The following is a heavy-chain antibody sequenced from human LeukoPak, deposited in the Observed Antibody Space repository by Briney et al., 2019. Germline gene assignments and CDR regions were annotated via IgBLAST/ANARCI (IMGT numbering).Heavy chain of an antibody. D-gene: IGHD3-22*01. CDR2: IRYGGSNK. CDR1: GFTFSSYG. CDR3: AKDRYYDIDY. J-gene: IGHJ4*02. V-gene: IGHV3-30*02. Sequence: GGSLRLSCEASGFTFSSYGMHWVRQAPGKGLEWVAFIRYGGSNKSYADSVKGRFTISRDNSKNTLFLQMNNLRAEDTAVYYCAKDRYYDIDYWGRGTLVTVSS.